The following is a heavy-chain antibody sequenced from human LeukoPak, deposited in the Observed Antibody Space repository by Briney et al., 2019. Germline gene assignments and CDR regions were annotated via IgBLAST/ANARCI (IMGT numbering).Heavy chain of an antibody. V-gene: IGHV1-69*04. Sequence: SSVKVSCKASGGTFSSYTISWVRQAPGQGLEWMGRIIPILGIANYAQKFQGRVTITADKSTSTAYMELSSLRSEDTAVYYCARDLDGYNPSIGYWGQGTLVTVSS. CDR1: GGTFSSYT. CDR2: IIPILGIA. CDR3: ARDLDGYNPSIGY. J-gene: IGHJ4*02. D-gene: IGHD5-24*01.